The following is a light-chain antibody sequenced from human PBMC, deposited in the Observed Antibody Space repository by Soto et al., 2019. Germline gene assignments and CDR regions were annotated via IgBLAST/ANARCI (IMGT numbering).Light chain of an antibody. CDR3: QQYGSSRT. CDR2: GAS. J-gene: IGKJ1*01. Sequence: EIVLTQSPATLSLPPGEIATLSCRASQSVSSNLAWYQQKPGQAPRLLIYGASSRATGIPDRFSGSGSGTDFTLTISRLEPEDFAVYYCQQYGSSRTFGQGTKGDIK. CDR1: QSVSSN. V-gene: IGKV3-20*01.